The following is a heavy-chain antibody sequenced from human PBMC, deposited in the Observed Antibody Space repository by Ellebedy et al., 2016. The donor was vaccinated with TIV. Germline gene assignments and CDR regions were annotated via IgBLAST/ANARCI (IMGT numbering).Heavy chain of an antibody. V-gene: IGHV3-21*01. J-gene: IGHJ4*02. CDR3: AREWGCSSTSCYNGDAFDY. Sequence: GESLKISXAASGFTFSSYAMSWVRQAPGKGLEWVSSISSSSSYIYYADSVKGRFTISRDNAKNSLYLQMNSLRAEDTAVYYCAREWGCSSTSCYNGDAFDYWGQGTLVTVSS. D-gene: IGHD2-2*02. CDR2: ISSSSSYI. CDR1: GFTFSSYA.